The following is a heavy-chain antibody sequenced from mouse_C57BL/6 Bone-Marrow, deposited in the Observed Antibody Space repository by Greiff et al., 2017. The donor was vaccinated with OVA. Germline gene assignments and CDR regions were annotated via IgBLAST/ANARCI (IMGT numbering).Heavy chain of an antibody. D-gene: IGHD2-2*01. V-gene: IGHV1-82*01. CDR2: IYPGDGDT. J-gene: IGHJ2*01. CDR1: GYAFSSSW. CDR3: ARSGYDNLDY. Sequence: QVQLQQSGPELVKPGASVKISCKASGYAFSSSWMNWVKQRPGKGLEWIGRIYPGDGDTNYNGKFKGKATLTADKSSSTAYMQLSSLTSEDSAVYFCARSGYDNLDYWGQGTTLTVSS.